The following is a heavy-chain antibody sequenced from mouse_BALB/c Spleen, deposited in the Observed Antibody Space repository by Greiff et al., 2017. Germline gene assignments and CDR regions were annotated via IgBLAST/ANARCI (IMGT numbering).Heavy chain of an antibody. D-gene: IGHD1-1*01. Sequence: VQLKESGAELVKPGASVKLSCTASGFNIKDTYMHWVKQRPEQGLEWIGRIDPANGNTKYDPKFQGKATITADTSSNTAYLQLSSLTSEDTAVYYCARDYYGRFDYWGQGTTLTVSS. CDR3: ARDYYGRFDY. CDR1: GFNIKDTY. CDR2: IDPANGNT. V-gene: IGHV14-3*02. J-gene: IGHJ2*01.